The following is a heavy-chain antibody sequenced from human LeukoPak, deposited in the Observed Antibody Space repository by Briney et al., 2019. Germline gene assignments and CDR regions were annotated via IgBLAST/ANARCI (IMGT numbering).Heavy chain of an antibody. CDR1: GYTFTSYG. CDR2: ISAYNGNT. V-gene: IGHV1-18*01. CDR3: VKSSGTVDDAFDI. Sequence: ASVKVSCKASGYTFTSYGISWVRQAPGQGLERMGWISAYNGNTNYAQKLQGRVTMTTDTSTSTAYMELRSLRSDDTAVYYCVKSSGTVDDAFDIWGQGKTVTVSS. J-gene: IGHJ3*02.